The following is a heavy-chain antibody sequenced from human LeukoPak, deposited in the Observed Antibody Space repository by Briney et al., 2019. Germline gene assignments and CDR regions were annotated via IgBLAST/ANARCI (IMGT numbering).Heavy chain of an antibody. D-gene: IGHD3-22*01. CDR3: ARSGRGYYDSLDH. V-gene: IGHV3-33*01. J-gene: IGHJ4*02. Sequence: GRSLRLSCAASGFTFSSYGMHWVRQAPGKGLECVALIWYDGSNKYYADSVKGRFIISRDNATNTLYLQMNSVRAEDTAVYYCARSGRGYYDSLDHWGQGDLVTVSS. CDR1: GFTFSSYG. CDR2: IWYDGSNK.